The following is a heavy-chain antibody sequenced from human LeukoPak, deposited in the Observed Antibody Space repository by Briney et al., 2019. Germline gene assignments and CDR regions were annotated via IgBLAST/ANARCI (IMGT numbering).Heavy chain of an antibody. Sequence: PGGSLRLSCAASGFTVSTYYMSWVRQAPGKGLECVSVILSGGTTYYADSVKGRFTISRDTSRSTLYLQMNSLRVEDTAVYYCARARPADLWGRGTLVTVSS. CDR1: GFTVSTYY. V-gene: IGHV3-53*01. CDR3: ARARPADL. J-gene: IGHJ2*01. D-gene: IGHD6-25*01. CDR2: ILSGGTT.